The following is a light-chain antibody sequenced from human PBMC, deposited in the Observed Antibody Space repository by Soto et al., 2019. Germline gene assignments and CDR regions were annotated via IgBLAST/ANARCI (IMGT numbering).Light chain of an antibody. CDR3: QSYDSSLSGSRV. J-gene: IGLJ2*01. V-gene: IGLV1-40*01. CDR1: SSNIGAGYD. Sequence: QSVLTQPPSVSGAPGQRVTISCTGSSSNIGAGYDVHWYQQLPGTAPKLLIYGNSNRPSGVPDRFSGSKSGTSASLAITGLQAEDEADYYCQSYDSSLSGSRVFGGGTKDRP. CDR2: GNS.